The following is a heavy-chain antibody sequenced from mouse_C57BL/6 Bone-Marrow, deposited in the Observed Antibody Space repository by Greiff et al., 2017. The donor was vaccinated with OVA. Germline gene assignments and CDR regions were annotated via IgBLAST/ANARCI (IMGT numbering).Heavy chain of an antibody. J-gene: IGHJ1*03. CDR3: ARGNYTVSSYWYFDV. D-gene: IGHD2-12*01. CDR1: GYTFTSYW. V-gene: IGHV1-55*01. CDR2: IYPGSGST. Sequence: QVQLQQPGAELVKPGASVKMSCKASGYTFTSYWITWVKQRPGQGLEWIGDIYPGSGSTNYNEKFKSKATLTVDTSSSTAYMQLSSLTSEDSAVYYCARGNYTVSSYWYFDVWGTGTTVTVSS.